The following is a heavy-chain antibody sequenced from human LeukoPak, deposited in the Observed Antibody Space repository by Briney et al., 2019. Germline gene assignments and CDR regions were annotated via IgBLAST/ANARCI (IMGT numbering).Heavy chain of an antibody. CDR1: GFTVSSNY. J-gene: IGHJ6*02. CDR2: IYSGGST. V-gene: IGHV3-53*01. D-gene: IGHD3-22*01. CDR3: ARDGRMNYYDSSGSRRYYYYYGMDV. Sequence: GGSLRLSCAASGFTVSSNYMSWVRQAPGKGLGWVSVIYSGGSTYYADSVKGRFTISRDNSKNTLYLQMNSLRAEDTAVYYCARDGRMNYYDSSGSRRYYYYYGMDVWGQGTTVTVSS.